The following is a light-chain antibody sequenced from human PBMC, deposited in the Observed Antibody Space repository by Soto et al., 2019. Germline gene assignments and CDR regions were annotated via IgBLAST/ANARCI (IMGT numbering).Light chain of an antibody. J-gene: IGKJ1*01. CDR1: QGISHY. CDR2: EAS. CDR3: QKYDRVPGT. V-gene: IGKV1-27*01. Sequence: DIQMTQSPSSLSASGGDRVSITCRASQGISHYLAWYQQKPGKVPKLLIYEASTLQSGVPSRLSGSGSGTDFTLTISSLQPEDVATYYCQKYDRVPGTFGQGTKVEI.